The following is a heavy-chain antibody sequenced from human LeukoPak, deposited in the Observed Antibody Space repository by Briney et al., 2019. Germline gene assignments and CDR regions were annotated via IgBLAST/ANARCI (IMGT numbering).Heavy chain of an antibody. CDR3: AKDTLTGDGWLDP. CDR2: ISRNSGSI. CDR1: GFTFDDYA. Sequence: GGSLRLSCAASGFTFDDYAMHWVRQAPGKDLEWVSGISRNSGSIGYADSVKGRFTISRDNAKNSLYLQMNSLRAEDTALYYCAKDTLTGDGWLDPWGQGTLVTVSS. D-gene: IGHD7-27*01. V-gene: IGHV3-9*01. J-gene: IGHJ5*02.